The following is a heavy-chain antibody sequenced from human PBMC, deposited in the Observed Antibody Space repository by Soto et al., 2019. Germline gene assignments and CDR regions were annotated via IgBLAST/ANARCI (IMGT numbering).Heavy chain of an antibody. D-gene: IGHD3-10*01. J-gene: IGHJ4*02. V-gene: IGHV4-39*01. Sequence: SETLSLTCTVSGGSISSSSYYWGWIRQPPGKGLEWIGSIYYSGSTYYNPSLKSRVTISVDTSKNQFSLKLNSVTAADTAVYYCARHRYYYGLAGEFDYWGQGTLVPVSP. CDR3: ARHRYYYGLAGEFDY. CDR1: GGSISSSSYY. CDR2: IYYSGST.